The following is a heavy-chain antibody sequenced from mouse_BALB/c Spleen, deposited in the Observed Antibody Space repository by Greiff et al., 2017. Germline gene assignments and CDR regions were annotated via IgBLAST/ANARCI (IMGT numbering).Heavy chain of an antibody. J-gene: IGHJ3*01. D-gene: IGHD4-1*01. CDR2: ISTYYGDA. Sequence: VQRVESGAELVRPGVSVKISCKGSGYTFTDYAMHWVKQSHAKSLEWIGVISTYYGDASYNQKFKGKATMTVDKSSITAYMELARLTSEDSAIYFCARGRTGPFAYWGQGTLVTVSA. V-gene: IGHV1S137*01. CDR1: GYTFTDYA. CDR3: ARGRTGPFAY.